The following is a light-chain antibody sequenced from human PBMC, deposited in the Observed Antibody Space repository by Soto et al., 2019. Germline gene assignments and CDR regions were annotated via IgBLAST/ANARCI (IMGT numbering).Light chain of an antibody. V-gene: IGLV2-11*01. CDR2: DVT. CDR1: SSDIGRYNF. CDR3: CSYAGTYTYV. J-gene: IGLJ1*01. Sequence: QSALTQPRSVSGSPGQSVTISCTGTSSDIGRYNFVSWYQQHPGKAPHLLIFDVTKRPSGVPDRFSGSRSGNTASLTISGLQADDEADFYCCSYAGTYTYVFGTGTKGTVL.